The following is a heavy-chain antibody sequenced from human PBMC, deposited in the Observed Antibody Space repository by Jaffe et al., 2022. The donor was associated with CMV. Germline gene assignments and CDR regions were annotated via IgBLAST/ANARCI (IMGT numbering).Heavy chain of an antibody. Sequence: QVQLQESGPGLVKPSETLSLTCTVSGGSISSYYWSWIRQPPGKGLEWIGYIYYSGSTNYNPSLKSRVTISVDTSKNQFSLKLSSVTAADTAVYYCARGRRGDFWSGYYSPVLLNVWGKGTTVTVSS. CDR1: GGSISSYY. CDR3: ARGRRGDFWSGYYSPVLLNV. D-gene: IGHD3-3*01. J-gene: IGHJ6*04. CDR2: IYYSGST. V-gene: IGHV4-59*01.